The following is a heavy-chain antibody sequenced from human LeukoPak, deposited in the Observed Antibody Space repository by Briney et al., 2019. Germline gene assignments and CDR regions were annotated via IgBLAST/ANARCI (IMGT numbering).Heavy chain of an antibody. Sequence: ASVKVSCTASGYSFTVYYMHWVRQAPGQGPEWMGWINCNTGDTRYAQRFQGRVTMTRDTSFTTVYMELSGLRSDDTAVSYCSTENKAVDKASLGYWGQGSLVTVSS. J-gene: IGHJ4*02. CDR3: STENKAVDKASLGY. V-gene: IGHV1-2*02. CDR1: GYSFTVYY. CDR2: INCNTGDT. D-gene: IGHD3-9*01.